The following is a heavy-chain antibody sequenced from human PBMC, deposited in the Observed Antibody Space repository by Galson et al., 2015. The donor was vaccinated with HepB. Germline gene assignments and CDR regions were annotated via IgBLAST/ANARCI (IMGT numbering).Heavy chain of an antibody. Sequence: SVKVSCKASGGTFSSYAISWVRQAPGQGLEWMGGIIPILGIANYAQKFQGRVTITADKSTSTAYMELSSLRSEDTAVYYCARGYCSGGSCYSYGWFDPWGQGTLVTVSS. CDR3: ARGYCSGGSCYSYGWFDP. CDR1: GGTFSSYA. CDR2: IIPILGIA. V-gene: IGHV1-69*10. J-gene: IGHJ5*02. D-gene: IGHD2-15*01.